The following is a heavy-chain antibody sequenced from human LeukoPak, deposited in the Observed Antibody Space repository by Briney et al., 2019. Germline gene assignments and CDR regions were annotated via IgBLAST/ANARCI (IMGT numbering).Heavy chain of an antibody. V-gene: IGHV3-64*01. D-gene: IGHD3-9*01. CDR3: ARWGLLTGHDY. CDR1: GFSFSTYA. CDR2: ISSDGGST. J-gene: IGHJ4*02. Sequence: GGSLRLSCAASGFSFSTYAMHWVRQAPGKGLEYVSAISSDGGSTYYANSVKGRFTISRDNSKNTLYLQMGSLRAEDMAVYYCARWGLLTGHDYWGQGILVTVSS.